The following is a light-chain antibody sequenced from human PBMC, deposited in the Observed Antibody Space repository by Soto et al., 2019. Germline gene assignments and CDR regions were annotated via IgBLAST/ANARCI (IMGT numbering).Light chain of an antibody. CDR1: QSVSSSY. V-gene: IGKV3-20*01. CDR2: GAS. Sequence: EIVLTQSPGTLSLSPGERATLSCRASQSVSSSYLAWYRQKPGQAPRLLIYGASSRATGIPDRFSGSGSGTDFTLTISRLEPEDFAVYYCQQYGSSIFTFGPGTKVDVK. CDR3: QQYGSSIFT. J-gene: IGKJ3*01.